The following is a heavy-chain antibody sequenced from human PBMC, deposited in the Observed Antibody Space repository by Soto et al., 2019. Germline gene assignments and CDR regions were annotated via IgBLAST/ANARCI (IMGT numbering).Heavy chain of an antibody. V-gene: IGHV4-59*01. D-gene: IGHD5-12*01. J-gene: IGHJ4*02. CDR3: ARTDIGGFDY. Sequence: QVQLQESGPGLVKPSETLSLNCSVSGASISRNYWSWIRQSPGRGLEWIAYFYNSGSTSYNPSLKSRVTMSLDMSKNQFSLKLTSVTTADTAVYYCARTDIGGFDYWGQGILVTVSS. CDR2: FYNSGST. CDR1: GASISRNY.